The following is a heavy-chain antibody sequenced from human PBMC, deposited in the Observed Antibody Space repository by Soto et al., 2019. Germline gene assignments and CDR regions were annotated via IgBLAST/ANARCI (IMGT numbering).Heavy chain of an antibody. Sequence: EVQLVESGGGLVKLGGSLRLSCAASGLTLTNAWMSWVRQSPGKGLEWVGRIKSKTDGGTTDYAAPVKDRLTISRDDAKDTLFRRMNNLKSEGTTVYFCIRQASDTCGWCGGFHIRGQGTMLTV. CDR3: IRQASDTCGWCGGFHI. V-gene: IGHV3-15*01. CDR2: IKSKTDGGTT. CDR1: GLTLTNAW. D-gene: IGHD2-21*01. J-gene: IGHJ3*02.